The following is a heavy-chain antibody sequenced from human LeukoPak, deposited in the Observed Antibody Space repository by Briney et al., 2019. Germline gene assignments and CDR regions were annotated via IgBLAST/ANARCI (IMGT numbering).Heavy chain of an antibody. D-gene: IGHD6-13*01. Sequence: GGSLRLSCAAAGFTFSDYYMSWLRQAPGKGLEWVSYISSSGSTIYYADSVKGRFTISRDNAKNSLYLQMNSLRAEDTAVYYCARGSSSWYGTFDYWGQGTLATVSS. CDR3: ARGSSSWYGTFDY. J-gene: IGHJ4*02. CDR2: ISSSGSTI. V-gene: IGHV3-11*01. CDR1: GFTFSDYY.